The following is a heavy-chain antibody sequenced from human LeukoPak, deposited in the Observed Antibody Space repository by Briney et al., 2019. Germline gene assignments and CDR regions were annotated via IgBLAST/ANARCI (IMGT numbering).Heavy chain of an antibody. J-gene: IGHJ4*02. CDR1: GYTFTSYG. CDR2: ISAYNGNT. Sequence: ASVKVSCKASGYTFTSYGISWVRQAPGQGLEWMGWISAYNGNTNYAQKLQGRVTMTTDTSTSTAYMELRSLRSDDTAVYYCARGREGEDYDFWSGPGPAIYWGQGTLVTVSS. CDR3: ARGREGEDYDFWSGPGPAIY. D-gene: IGHD3-3*01. V-gene: IGHV1-18*01.